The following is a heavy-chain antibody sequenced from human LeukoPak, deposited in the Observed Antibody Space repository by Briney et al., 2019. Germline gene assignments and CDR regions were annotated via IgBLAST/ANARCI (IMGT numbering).Heavy chain of an antibody. CDR1: GGTFSSYA. D-gene: IGHD6-13*01. CDR3: ARVSGIAAAGTLDFDY. CDR2: IIPILGIA. V-gene: IGHV1-69*04. Sequence: GASVKVSCKASGGTFSSYAISWVRQAPGQGLEWMGRIIPILGIANYAQKFQGRVTMTRDTSISTAYMELSRLRSDDTAVYYCARVSGIAAAGTLDFDYWGQGTLVTVSS. J-gene: IGHJ4*02.